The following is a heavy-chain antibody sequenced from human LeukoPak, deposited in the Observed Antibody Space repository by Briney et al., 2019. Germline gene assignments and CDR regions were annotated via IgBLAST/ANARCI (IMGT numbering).Heavy chain of an antibody. V-gene: IGHV4-39*01. J-gene: IGHJ4*02. D-gene: IGHD5-12*01. CDR2: IKYGGTT. CDR1: GGSITSDSYY. Sequence: PSETLSLTCTVSGGSITSDSYYWVWVRQPPGKGLERTGSIKYGGTTFYSSSLQSRITLSMDASKNQFSLRLTSVTAEDTAVYYCARLGTYSGNLFDNWGQGTLVTVSS. CDR3: ARLGTYSGNLFDN.